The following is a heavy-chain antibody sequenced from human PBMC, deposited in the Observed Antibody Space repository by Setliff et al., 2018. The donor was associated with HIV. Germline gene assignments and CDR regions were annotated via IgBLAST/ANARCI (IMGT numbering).Heavy chain of an antibody. CDR2: VNRDGSSE. CDR3: HSGYDTEEQSYFDY. CDR1: GFTFEKYW. Sequence: GGSLRLSCAGSGFTFEKYWMHWVRQAPGKGLVWVSRVNRDGSSETYADSVKGRFAISRDNAKDTLYLQMNSLRVEDTGVYYCHSGYDTEEQSYFDYWGQGTLVTVSS. J-gene: IGHJ4*02. D-gene: IGHD5-12*01. V-gene: IGHV3-74*01.